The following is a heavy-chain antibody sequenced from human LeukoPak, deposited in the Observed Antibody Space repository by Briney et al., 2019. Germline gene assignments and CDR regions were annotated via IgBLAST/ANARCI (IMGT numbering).Heavy chain of an antibody. Sequence: SQTLSLTCAISGDSVSSNSAAWNWIRQSPSRGLEWLGRTYYRSKWYNDYAVSVKSRITINPDTSKNQFSLQLNSVTPEDTAVYYCARSGPPTYYDSRGQPLNWFDPWGQGTLVTVSS. J-gene: IGHJ5*02. D-gene: IGHD3-22*01. CDR3: ARSGPPTYYDSRGQPLNWFDP. CDR1: GDSVSSNSAA. V-gene: IGHV6-1*01. CDR2: TYYRSKWYN.